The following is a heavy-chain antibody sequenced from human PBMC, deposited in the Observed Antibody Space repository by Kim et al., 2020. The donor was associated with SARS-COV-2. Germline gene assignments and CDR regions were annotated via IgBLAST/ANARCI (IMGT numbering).Heavy chain of an antibody. CDR3: AKDGYGGKGAFDI. D-gene: IGHD2-15*01. CDR1: GFTFSSYA. CDR2: ISGSGGST. Sequence: GGSLRLSCAASGFTFSSYAMSWVRQAPGKGLVWVSAISGSGGSTYYADSVKGRFTISRDNSKNTLYLQMNSLRAEDTAVYYCAKDGYGGKGAFDIWGQGTMVTVSS. V-gene: IGHV3-23*01. J-gene: IGHJ3*02.